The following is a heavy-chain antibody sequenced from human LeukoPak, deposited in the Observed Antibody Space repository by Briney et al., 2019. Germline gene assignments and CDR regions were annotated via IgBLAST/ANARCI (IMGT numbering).Heavy chain of an antibody. D-gene: IGHD3-10*01. CDR3: AKDFNVLLWFGEPRLYGMDV. CDR2: ISGSGGST. Sequence: GGSLRLSCAASGFTFSSYAMSWVRQAPGKGLEWVSAISGSGGSTYHADSVKGRFTISRDNSKNTLYLQMNSLRAEDTAVYYCAKDFNVLLWFGEPRLYGMDVWGKGTTVTVSS. V-gene: IGHV3-23*01. CDR1: GFTFSSYA. J-gene: IGHJ6*04.